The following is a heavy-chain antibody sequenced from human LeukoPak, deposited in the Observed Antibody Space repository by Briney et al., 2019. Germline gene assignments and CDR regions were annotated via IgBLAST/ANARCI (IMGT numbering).Heavy chain of an antibody. Sequence: GGSLRLSCAASGFTFSSYGMSWVRQAPGKGLEWVSAISGSGGSTYYADSVKGRFTISRDNSKSTLYLQMNSLRAEDTAVYYCATFLTGYPIDSWGQGTLVTVSS. CDR2: ISGSGGST. J-gene: IGHJ4*02. CDR1: GFTFSSYG. CDR3: ATFLTGYPIDS. V-gene: IGHV3-23*01. D-gene: IGHD3-9*01.